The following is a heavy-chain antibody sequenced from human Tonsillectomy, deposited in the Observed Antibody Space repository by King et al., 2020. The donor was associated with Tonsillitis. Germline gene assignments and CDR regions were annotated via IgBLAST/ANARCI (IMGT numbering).Heavy chain of an antibody. CDR1: GGSISSYY. V-gene: IGHV4-59*01. J-gene: IGHJ5*02. D-gene: IGHD3-22*01. CDR2: IYNSGIT. Sequence: QLQESGPGLVKPSETLSLTCTVSGGSISSYYWSWIRQPPGKGLEWIGYIYNSGITNYNPYLKSRVTISIDTSKNQFSLSLNSVTAADTAVYHCARLNYYDTSGHIWFDPWGQGTLVTVSS. CDR3: ARLNYYDTSGHIWFDP.